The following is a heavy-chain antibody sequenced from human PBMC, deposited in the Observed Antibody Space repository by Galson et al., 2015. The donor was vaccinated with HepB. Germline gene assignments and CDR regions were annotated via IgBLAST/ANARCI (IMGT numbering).Heavy chain of an antibody. V-gene: IGHV5-51*01. CDR3: ARLVGCIDGTCNRWGDP. CDR2: IYPGDSDT. Sequence: QSGAEVKKPGESLKISCKGSGYSFTSYWIGWVRQMPGKGLEWMGIIYPGDSDTRYSPSFQGQVTISADKSISTAFLQWSSLKASDTAMYYCARLVGCIDGTCNRWGDPWGQGTLVTVSS. CDR1: GYSFTSYW. D-gene: IGHD2-15*01. J-gene: IGHJ5*02.